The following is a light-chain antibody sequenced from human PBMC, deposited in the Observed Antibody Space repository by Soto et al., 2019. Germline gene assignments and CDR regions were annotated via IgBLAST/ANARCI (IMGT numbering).Light chain of an antibody. Sequence: QSVLTQPTSVSGSPGQSTTISCTGTSSDVGGYNYVSWYQHHPGRAPKLMICNVSDRPSGVSNRFSGSKSGITASLTISGLQAEEEADYYCSSYTTSSTPWVFGTGTKVTVL. V-gene: IGLV2-14*03. CDR2: NVS. CDR3: SSYTTSSTPWV. CDR1: SSDVGGYNY. J-gene: IGLJ1*01.